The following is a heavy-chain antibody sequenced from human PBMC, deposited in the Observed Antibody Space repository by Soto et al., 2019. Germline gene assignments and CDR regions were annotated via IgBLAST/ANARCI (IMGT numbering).Heavy chain of an antibody. Sequence: QVQLVQSGAEVKKPGSSVKVSCKASGGTFSSYAISWVRQAPGQGLEWMGGIIPIFGTANYATKFQGRVTITADESTSTAYMELRILRSEDTAVYYCARSLSLYCSSTSCYAFDYYYYGMDVWGQGTTVTVSS. V-gene: IGHV1-69*01. CDR3: ARSLSLYCSSTSCYAFDYYYYGMDV. CDR1: GGTFSSYA. D-gene: IGHD2-2*01. J-gene: IGHJ6*02. CDR2: IIPIFGTA.